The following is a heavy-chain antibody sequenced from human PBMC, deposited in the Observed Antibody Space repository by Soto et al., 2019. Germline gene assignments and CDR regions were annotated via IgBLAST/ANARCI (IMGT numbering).Heavy chain of an antibody. CDR2: MNPNSGNT. CDR3: ARGTTAQLISRRDYGMYV. V-gene: IGHV1-8*01. J-gene: IGHJ6*02. D-gene: IGHD2-21*02. Sequence: ASVKVSCKASGYTFTSYDINWVRQATGQGLEWMGWMNPNSGNTVYAQKFQGRVTMTRNTSISTAYMELSSLRSEDTAVYYCARGTTAQLISRRDYGMYVWGQGTTVTVSS. CDR1: GYTFTSYD.